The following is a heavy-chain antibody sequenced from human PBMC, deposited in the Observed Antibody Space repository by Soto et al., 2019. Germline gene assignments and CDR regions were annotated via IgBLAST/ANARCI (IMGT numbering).Heavy chain of an antibody. CDR3: AIGGPDSGSYPPFDY. D-gene: IGHD1-26*01. Sequence: GGSLRLSCAASGFTFSSYGMHWVRQAPGKGLEWVAVISYDGSNKYYADSVKGRFTISRDNSKNTLYLQMNSLRAEDTAVYYCAIGGPDSGSYPPFDYRAQRTPVTGSS. CDR1: GFTFSSYG. CDR2: ISYDGSNK. J-gene: IGHJ4*02. V-gene: IGHV3-30*03.